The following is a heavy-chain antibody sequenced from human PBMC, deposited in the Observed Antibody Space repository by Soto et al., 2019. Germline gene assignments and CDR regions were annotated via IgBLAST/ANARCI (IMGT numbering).Heavy chain of an antibody. Sequence: QVQLQESGPGLVKPSQTLSLTCTVSGGSISSGTYYWSWIRQHPGKGLEWIGFIYYNGNAFYNPSLKSRVAISLDSSKNQFSLKLSSLTAADTAVYFCAGGELWWDFWGQGTRVTVYS. CDR1: GGSISSGTYY. D-gene: IGHD3-10*01. J-gene: IGHJ4*02. V-gene: IGHV4-31*03. CDR2: IYYNGNA. CDR3: AGGELWWDF.